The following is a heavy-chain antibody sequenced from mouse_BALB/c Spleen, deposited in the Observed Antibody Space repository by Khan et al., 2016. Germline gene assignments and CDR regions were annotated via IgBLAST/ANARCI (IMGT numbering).Heavy chain of an antibody. J-gene: IGHJ3*01. CDR3: AREGNGNWFAY. CDR1: GYTFTSYV. D-gene: IGHD2-1*01. Sequence: EVQLKQSGPELVKPGASVKMSCKASGYTFTSYVMHWVKQKPGQGLEWIGYINPYNDGTKYNEKFKGKATLTSDKSSSTAYMELSSLTSEDSAVXYCAREGNGNWFAYWGQGTLVTVSA. CDR2: INPYNDGT. V-gene: IGHV1S136*01.